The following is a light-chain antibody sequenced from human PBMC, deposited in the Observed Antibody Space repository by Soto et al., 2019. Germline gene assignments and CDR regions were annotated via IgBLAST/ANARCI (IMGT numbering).Light chain of an antibody. Sequence: EIVLTQSPGTLSLSHGERATLSCRASQSVSSSYLAWYQQKPGQAPRLVIYDIFTRATGVPTRISGSGSGTEFTLTISSLQSEDFAVYYCQQYNSWPLTFGGGTKVDIK. V-gene: IGKV3D-15*01. CDR2: DIF. CDR1: QSVSSSY. J-gene: IGKJ4*01. CDR3: QQYNSWPLT.